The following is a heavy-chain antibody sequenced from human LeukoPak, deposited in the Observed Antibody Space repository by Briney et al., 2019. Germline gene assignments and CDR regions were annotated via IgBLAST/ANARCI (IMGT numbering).Heavy chain of an antibody. CDR1: GGTFSSYA. Sequence: SVKVSCKASGGTFSSYAISWVRQAPGQGLEWMGGIIPIFGTANHAQHFQGRVTITADDPTRTPYMELSSLRSEDTAVYYCARGGDGAWFDPWGQGTLVTVSS. V-gene: IGHV1-69*13. D-gene: IGHD2-21*02. CDR2: IIPIFGTA. CDR3: ARGGDGAWFDP. J-gene: IGHJ5*02.